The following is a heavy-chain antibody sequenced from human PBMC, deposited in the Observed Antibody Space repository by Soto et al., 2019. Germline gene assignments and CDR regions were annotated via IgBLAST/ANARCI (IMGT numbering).Heavy chain of an antibody. Sequence: GGSLRLSCAASGFTVSSNYMSWVRQAPGKGLEWVSVIYSGGSTYYSDSVKGRFTISRDNSKNTLYLQMNSLRAEDTAVYYCAREQQQLVPGGYYYYMDVWGKGTTVTVSS. CDR1: GFTVSSNY. CDR2: IYSGGST. V-gene: IGHV3-66*01. D-gene: IGHD6-13*01. CDR3: AREQQQLVPGGYYYYMDV. J-gene: IGHJ6*03.